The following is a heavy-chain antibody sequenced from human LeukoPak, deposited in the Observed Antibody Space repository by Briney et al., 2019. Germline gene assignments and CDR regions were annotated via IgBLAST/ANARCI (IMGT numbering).Heavy chain of an antibody. CDR1: GFIFSNYP. V-gene: IGHV3-23*01. J-gene: IGHJ3*02. CDR3: AKTGMYWNGYYIDYRAFDN. Sequence: PGGSLRLSCAASGFIFSNYPMSWVRQAPGKGLEWVSGVSGSDGSTYYADSVKGRFTISRDNSKNTLYLQMNGLRAEDTALYYCAKTGMYWNGYYIDYRAFDNWGRGTMVTVSS. CDR2: VSGSDGST. D-gene: IGHD3-3*01.